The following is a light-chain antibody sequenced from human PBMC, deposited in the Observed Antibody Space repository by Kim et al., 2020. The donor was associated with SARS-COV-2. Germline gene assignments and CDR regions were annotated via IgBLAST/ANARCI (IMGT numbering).Light chain of an antibody. Sequence: DIQMTQSPSSLSASVGDRVTITCRASQGISTHLAWYHQKPGKVPTLLIYATSALESGVPSRFSGSGSRTDFTLTISSLQPEDAGTYYCQKYSSAPWTFGPGTKVDIK. V-gene: IGKV1-27*01. J-gene: IGKJ1*01. CDR1: QGISTH. CDR3: QKYSSAPWT. CDR2: ATS.